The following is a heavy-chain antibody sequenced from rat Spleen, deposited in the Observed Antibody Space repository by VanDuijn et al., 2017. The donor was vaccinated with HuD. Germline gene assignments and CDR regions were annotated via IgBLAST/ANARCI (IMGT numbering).Heavy chain of an antibody. J-gene: IGHJ4*01. CDR2: IWAGGGT. CDR3: AREGLPGYNGRAMDA. D-gene: IGHD1-4*01. Sequence: QVQLKESGPGLVQPSQTLSLTCTVSGFSLTSYHVSWVRQPPGKSLVWMGTIWAGGGTNYNSAVQSRLSISRDTSKSQVFLKMSSLQTEDTATYYCAREGLPGYNGRAMDAWGQGASVTVSS. CDR1: GFSLTSYH. V-gene: IGHV2-15*01.